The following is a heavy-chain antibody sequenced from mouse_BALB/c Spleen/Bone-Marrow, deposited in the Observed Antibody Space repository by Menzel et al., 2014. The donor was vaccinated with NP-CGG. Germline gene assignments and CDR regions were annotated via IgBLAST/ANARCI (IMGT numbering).Heavy chain of an antibody. Sequence: EVQLVESGPSLVKPSQTLSLTCSVTGDSITSGYWNWIRKFPGNKLEYMGFISYSGGTYYNPSLRSRISITRDTSKNQYYLHLNSVTTEDTATYYCARIHYYGWLDYWGQGTTLTVSS. V-gene: IGHV3-8*02. CDR2: ISYSGGT. D-gene: IGHD1-2*01. CDR1: GDSITSGY. CDR3: ARIHYYGWLDY. J-gene: IGHJ2*01.